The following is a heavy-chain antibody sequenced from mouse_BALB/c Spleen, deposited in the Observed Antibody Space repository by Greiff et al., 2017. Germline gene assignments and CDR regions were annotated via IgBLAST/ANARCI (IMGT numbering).Heavy chain of an antibody. CDR1: GFAFSSYD. Sequence: EVMLVESGGGLVKPGGSLKLSCAASGFAFSSYDMSWVRQTPEKRLEWVAYISSGGGSTYYPDTVKGRFTISRDNAKNTLYLQMSSLKSEDTAMYYCASDGSLYAMDYWGQGTSVTVSS. J-gene: IGHJ4*01. CDR2: ISSGGGST. D-gene: IGHD2-3*01. V-gene: IGHV5-12-1*01. CDR3: ASDGSLYAMDY.